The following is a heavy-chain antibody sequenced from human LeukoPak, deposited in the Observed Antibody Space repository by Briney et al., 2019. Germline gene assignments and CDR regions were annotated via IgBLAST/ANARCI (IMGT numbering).Heavy chain of an antibody. V-gene: IGHV1-2*06. CDR2: INPNSGGT. CDR3: ARGGITGYCSSTSCYLPSDY. D-gene: IGHD2-2*01. J-gene: IGHJ4*02. CDR1: GYTFTGYN. Sequence: ASVTVSCKASGYTFTGYNMHWVRQAPGQGLEWMGRINPNSGGTNYAQTLQGRVTMTRDTSISTAYMELSRLRSDDTAVYYCARGGITGYCSSTSCYLPSDYWGQGTLVTVSS.